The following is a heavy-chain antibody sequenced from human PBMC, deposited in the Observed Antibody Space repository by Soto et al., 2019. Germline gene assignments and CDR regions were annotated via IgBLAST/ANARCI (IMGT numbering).Heavy chain of an antibody. CDR3: VKELKKGYFDY. J-gene: IGHJ4*02. D-gene: IGHD2-8*01. CDR1: GFTFSSYA. Sequence: GGSLRLSCSASGFTFSSYAMHWVRQAPGKGLEYVSAISSNGGSTYYADSVKGRFTISRDNSKNTLYLQMSSLRAEDTAVYYCVKELKKGYFDYWGQGTLVTVSS. CDR2: ISSNGGST. V-gene: IGHV3-64D*08.